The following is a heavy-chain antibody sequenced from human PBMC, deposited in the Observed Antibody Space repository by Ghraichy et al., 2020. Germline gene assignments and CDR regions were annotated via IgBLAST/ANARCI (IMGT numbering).Heavy chain of an antibody. CDR2: IYWDDDK. CDR1: GFSLSTSGVG. CDR3: AHKVADSSGYPLLYYMDV. D-gene: IGHD3-22*01. Sequence: SGPTLVKPTQTLTLTCTFSGFSLSTSGVGVGWIRQPPGKALEWLALIYWDDDKRYSPSLKSRLTITKDTSKNQVVLTMTNMDPVDTATYYCAHKVADSSGYPLLYYMDVWGKGTTVTVSS. J-gene: IGHJ6*03. V-gene: IGHV2-5*02.